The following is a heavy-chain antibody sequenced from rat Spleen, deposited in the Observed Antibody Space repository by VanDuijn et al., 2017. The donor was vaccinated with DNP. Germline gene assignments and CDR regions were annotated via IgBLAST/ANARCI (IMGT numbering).Heavy chain of an antibody. D-gene: IGHD5-1*01. CDR2: ISYDGSST. V-gene: IGHV5-7*01. CDR3: ARVQLGYYALDA. Sequence: EVQLVESGGGLVQPGRSLKLSCAASGFTFSNYYMAWVRQAPRKGLEWVATISYDGSSTYYRDSVKGRFTISRDNAKSTLYLQMDSLRSEETATYYCARVQLGYYALDAWGQGTSVTVSS. CDR1: GFTFSNYY. J-gene: IGHJ4*01.